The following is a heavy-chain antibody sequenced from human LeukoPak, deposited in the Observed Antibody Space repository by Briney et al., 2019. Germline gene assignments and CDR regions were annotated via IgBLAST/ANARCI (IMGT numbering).Heavy chain of an antibody. CDR2: IYYSGST. CDR3: ARPTDSSGYYSY. V-gene: IGHV4-39*07. D-gene: IGHD3-22*01. Sequence: NTSETLSLTCTVSGGSISSSSYYWGWIRQPPGKGLEWIGSIYYSGSTYYNPSLKSRVTISVDTSKNQLSLKLSSVTAADTAVYYCARPTDSSGYYSYWGQGTLVTVSS. J-gene: IGHJ4*02. CDR1: GGSISSSSYY.